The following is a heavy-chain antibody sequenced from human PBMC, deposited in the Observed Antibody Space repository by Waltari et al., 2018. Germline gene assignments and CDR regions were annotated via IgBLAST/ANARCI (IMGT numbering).Heavy chain of an antibody. CDR3: ARHVDSSGWLPCDY. J-gene: IGHJ4*02. CDR1: GYSLRSGYY. V-gene: IGHV4-38-2*01. D-gene: IGHD6-19*01. CDR2: IYHSGST. Sequence: QVQLQESGPGLVKPSETLSLTCAVSGYSLRSGYYWGWIRQPPGKGLEWIGSIYHSGSTYYNPSLKSRVTISVDTSKNQFSLKLSSVTAADTAVYYCARHVDSSGWLPCDYWGQGTLVTVSS.